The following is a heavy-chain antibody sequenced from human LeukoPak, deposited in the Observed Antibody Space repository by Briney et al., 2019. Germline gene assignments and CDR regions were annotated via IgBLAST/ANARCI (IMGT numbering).Heavy chain of an antibody. D-gene: IGHD4-17*01. CDR3: ARSSTVPNPDY. CDR1: GFTFSSYS. CDR2: ISSSSSYI. Sequence: GGSLRLSCAASGFTFSSYSMKWVRQAPGKGLEWVSSISSSSSYIYYADSVKGRFTISRDNAKNSLYLQMNSLRAEDTAVYYCARSSTVPNPDYWGQGTLVTVSS. V-gene: IGHV3-21*01. J-gene: IGHJ4*02.